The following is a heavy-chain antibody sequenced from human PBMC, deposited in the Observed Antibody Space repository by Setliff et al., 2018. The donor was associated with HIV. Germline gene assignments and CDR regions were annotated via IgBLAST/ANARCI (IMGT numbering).Heavy chain of an antibody. V-gene: IGHV4-39*07. J-gene: IGHJ4*02. CDR2: IYYDGRT. CDR1: GGSIRTCAYY. CDR3: ARGGAVSADFDS. D-gene: IGHD3-16*01. Sequence: SETLSLTCTVSGGSIRTCAYYWGWIRQPPGKGLEWIGSIYYDGRTFYKPSLKSRLTISVDTSKNQFSLRLNSVTAADTAVYFCARGGAVSADFDSWGQGTLVTVSS.